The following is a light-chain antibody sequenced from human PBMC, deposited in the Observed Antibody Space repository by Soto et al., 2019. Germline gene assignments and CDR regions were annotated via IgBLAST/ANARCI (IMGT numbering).Light chain of an antibody. J-gene: IGLJ3*02. V-gene: IGLV2-23*02. CDR1: SGDVGGYDF. CDR3: CSFAGDFTWV. Sequence: QSALTQPASVSGSPGQSITISCTGTSGDVGGYDFVSWYQQHPGKAPKLMIYDVTKRPSGVSNRFSGSKSGNTASLTIPVLQAEDETDYYCCSFAGDFTWVFGGGTKLTVL. CDR2: DVT.